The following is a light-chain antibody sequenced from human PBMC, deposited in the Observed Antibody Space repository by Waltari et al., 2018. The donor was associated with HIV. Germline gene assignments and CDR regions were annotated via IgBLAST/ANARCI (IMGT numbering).Light chain of an antibody. CDR3: LLSYFGVRV. CDR2: DTE. V-gene: IGLV7-46*01. Sequence: QVVVTQEPSLSVSPGGTVTVTCAPVAGTVSRNHYTHWFQLKPGHAPRTLSYDTEKRHPWNPGRFAGSLIGGRAALMLAGALPDDEADYYCLLSYFGVRVFGGGTKLTV. CDR1: AGTVSRNHY. J-gene: IGLJ3*02.